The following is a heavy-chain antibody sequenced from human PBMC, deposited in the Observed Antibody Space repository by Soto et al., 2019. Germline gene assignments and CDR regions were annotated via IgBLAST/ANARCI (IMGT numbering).Heavy chain of an antibody. CDR3: ARITGRHLDH. D-gene: IGHD1-20*01. CDR2: IDYSGTA. CDR1: SGSISVTNVF. J-gene: IGHJ4*02. Sequence: SETLSLTCTVSSGSISVTNVFWGWVRQPPGKGLEWIGNIDYSGTAYFSPSLATRVTFHVDTSKNQFSLTLYSVTAADTAVYYCARITGRHLDHWGQGILVNVS. V-gene: IGHV4-39*01.